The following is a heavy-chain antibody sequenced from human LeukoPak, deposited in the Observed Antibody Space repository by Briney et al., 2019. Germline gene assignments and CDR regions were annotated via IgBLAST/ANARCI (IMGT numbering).Heavy chain of an antibody. V-gene: IGHV4-59*01. Sequence: SETLSLTSTVSGGSISSYYWSWIRQPPGKGLEWIGYIYYSGSTNYNPSLKSRVTISVDTSKNQFSLKLSSVTAADTAVYYCARDTTGGFDPWGQGTLVTVSS. CDR1: GGSISSYY. CDR2: IYYSGST. J-gene: IGHJ5*02. CDR3: ARDTTGGFDP. D-gene: IGHD1-1*01.